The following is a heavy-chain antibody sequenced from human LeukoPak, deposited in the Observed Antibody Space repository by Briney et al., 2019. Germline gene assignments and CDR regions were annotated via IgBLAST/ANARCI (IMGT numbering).Heavy chain of an antibody. Sequence: PGGSLRLSCAASGFTFSSYAMSWVRQAPGKGLEWVSSISGSGGSTYYADSVKGRFTISRDNSKNKLYLKMNSLRAEDTAVYYCEKVTDTIKGSYYYYMDVWGKGTTVTVSS. CDR3: EKVTDTIKGSYYYYMDV. J-gene: IGHJ6*03. CDR1: GFTFSSYA. CDR2: ISGSGGST. V-gene: IGHV3-23*01. D-gene: IGHD5-24*01.